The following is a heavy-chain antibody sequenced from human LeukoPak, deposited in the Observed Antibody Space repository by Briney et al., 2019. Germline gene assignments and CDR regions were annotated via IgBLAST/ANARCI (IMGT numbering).Heavy chain of an antibody. Sequence: PSETRSLTCTVPDDSIKSHFWTWIRQPPGKGLEWIGYVYYSGSGSSNPSLKSRLTMSVDTSKSQFYLNLNSVTTADTAMYYCARGSRRHYNGSGYYFGEFDYWGQGILVTVSS. D-gene: IGHD3-22*01. J-gene: IGHJ4*02. CDR2: VYYSGSG. CDR1: DDSIKSHF. CDR3: ARGSRRHYNGSGYYFGEFDY. V-gene: IGHV4-59*11.